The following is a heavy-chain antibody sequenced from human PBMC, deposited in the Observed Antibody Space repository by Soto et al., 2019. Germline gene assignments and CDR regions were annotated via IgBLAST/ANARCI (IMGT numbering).Heavy chain of an antibody. Sequence: EVQLLEPGGGLVQAGGSLRLSCAASGFTLSRYAMSWVRQAPGKGLEWVSAINGSGGSTYYLDSVKGRFTISRDKSNNSLYLQMNSLRADDTAVYYCARQYYDFWSGYPYFDYWGQGTLVTVSS. V-gene: IGHV3-23*01. CDR2: INGSGGST. D-gene: IGHD3-3*01. CDR3: ARQYYDFWSGYPYFDY. CDR1: GFTLSRYA. J-gene: IGHJ4*02.